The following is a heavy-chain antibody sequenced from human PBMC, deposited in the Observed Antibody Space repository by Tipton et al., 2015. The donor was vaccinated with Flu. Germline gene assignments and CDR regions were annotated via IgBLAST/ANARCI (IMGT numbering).Heavy chain of an antibody. V-gene: IGHV3-9*01. Sequence: SLRLSCAASGFTFDDYAMHWVRQAPGKGLEWVSGISWNSGSIGYADSVKGRFTISRDNAKNSLYLQMNSLRAEDTALYYCAKDTREGGSGSYYPPTFDYWGQGTLVTVSS. J-gene: IGHJ4*02. D-gene: IGHD3-10*01. CDR1: GFTFDDYA. CDR3: AKDTREGGSGSYYPPTFDY. CDR2: ISWNSGSI.